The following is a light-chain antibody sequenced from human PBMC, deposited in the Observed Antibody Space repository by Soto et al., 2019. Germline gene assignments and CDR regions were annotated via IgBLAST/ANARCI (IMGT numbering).Light chain of an antibody. CDR3: ATWDDSLNAWV. Sequence: QSVLTQPPSVSDAPRQSVTISCSGSNSNIGNNAVNWYQQLPGKAPKLLIFYDDLLPSGVSDRFSGSRSDTSASLAISGLQSEDEADYYCATWDDSLNAWVFGGGTKLTVL. V-gene: IGLV1-36*01. J-gene: IGLJ3*02. CDR2: YDD. CDR1: NSNIGNNA.